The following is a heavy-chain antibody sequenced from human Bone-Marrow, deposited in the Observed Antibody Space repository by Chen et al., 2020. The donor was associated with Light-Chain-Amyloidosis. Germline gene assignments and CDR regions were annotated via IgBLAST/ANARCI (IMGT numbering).Heavy chain of an antibody. V-gene: IGHV1-69*01. CDR1: GGTFNTYA. D-gene: IGHD4-4*01. CDR3: AEGPYSNLGY. J-gene: IGHJ4*02. Sequence: QVQLVQSGAEVKKPGSSVKVSCKASGGTFNTYAINWVRQAPGQGLEWMGGIIPILGTASYAQTFQGRVTITADEASSTAYMELSSLTSGDTAVYYCAEGPYSNLGYWGQGTLVTVSS. CDR2: IIPILGTA.